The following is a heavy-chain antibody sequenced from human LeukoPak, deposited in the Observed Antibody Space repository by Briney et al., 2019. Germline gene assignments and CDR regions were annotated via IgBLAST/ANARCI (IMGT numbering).Heavy chain of an antibody. V-gene: IGHV1-18*01. CDR3: ARDRFLISSGWYSGLCDY. J-gene: IGHJ4*02. Sequence: GASVKVSCKASGYTFTSYGISWVRQAPGQGLEWMGWISAYNGSTNYAQKLQGRVTMTTDTSTSTAYMELRSLRSDDTAVYYCARDRFLISSGWYSGLCDYWGQGTLVTVSS. D-gene: IGHD6-19*01. CDR1: GYTFTSYG. CDR2: ISAYNGST.